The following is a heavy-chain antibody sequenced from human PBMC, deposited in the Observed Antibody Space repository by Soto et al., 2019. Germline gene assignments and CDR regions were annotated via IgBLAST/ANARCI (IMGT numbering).Heavy chain of an antibody. Sequence: ASVKVSCKASGYTFTSYGISWVRQAPGQGLEWMGWISAYNGNTNYAQKLQGRVTMTTDTSTSTAYMEPRSLRSDDTAAYYCARFSAVAAHFDYWGQGTLVTVSS. J-gene: IGHJ4*02. D-gene: IGHD2-15*01. CDR2: ISAYNGNT. CDR1: GYTFTSYG. CDR3: ARFSAVAAHFDY. V-gene: IGHV1-18*01.